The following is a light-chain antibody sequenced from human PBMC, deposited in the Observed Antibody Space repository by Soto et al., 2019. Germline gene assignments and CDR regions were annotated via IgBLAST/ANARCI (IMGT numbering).Light chain of an antibody. V-gene: IGKV1-5*03. CDR2: QAS. CDR3: QHYNSYPWT. Sequence: IQITQSPPTLSSSVGDRGTHTCRASQSVSSWLAWYQQRPGKAPKLLIYQASSLQSGVPSRFRGSRSGTEFSLTISSLQPDDFETYYCQHYNSYPWTFGQGTKVDI. CDR1: QSVSSW. J-gene: IGKJ1*01.